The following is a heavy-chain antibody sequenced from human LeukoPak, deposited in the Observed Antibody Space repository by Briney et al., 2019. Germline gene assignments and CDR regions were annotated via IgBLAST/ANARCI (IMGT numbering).Heavy chain of an antibody. CDR3: AKIGRPFDY. CDR2: ISSSSSYI. Sequence: GGSLRLSCAASGFTFRSYSMNWVRQAPGKGLEWVSFISSSSSYIYYADSVKGRFTISRDNAKNSLYLQMNSLRAEDTAVYYCAKIGRPFDYWGQGTLVTVSS. CDR1: GFTFRSYS. V-gene: IGHV3-21*01. J-gene: IGHJ4*02.